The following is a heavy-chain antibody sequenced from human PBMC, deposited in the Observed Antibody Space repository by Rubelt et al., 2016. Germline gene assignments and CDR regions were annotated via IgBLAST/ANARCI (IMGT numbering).Heavy chain of an antibody. D-gene: IGHD6-25*01. CDR3: ARRRIGAAGTGMGDFDY. CDR2: ISYSGSA. CDR1: GWSFSGYY. Sequence: HVQLQQWGAGLLKPSETLSLTCAVYGWSFSGYYWSWIRQPPGKGLEWIGSISYSGSAYYNPSLKSRVTISVDTSNSQFSLKLTSVTASDTAVDDCARRRIGAAGTGMGDFDYWGQGTLVTVSS. V-gene: IGHV4-34*01. J-gene: IGHJ4*02.